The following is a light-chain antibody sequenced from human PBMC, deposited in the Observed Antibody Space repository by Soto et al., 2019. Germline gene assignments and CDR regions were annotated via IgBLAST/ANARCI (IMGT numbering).Light chain of an antibody. CDR2: LGS. CDR1: PRFLHSNGYNY. Sequence: QSPVSLAFTPQEDASISFSSSPRFLHSNGYNYLDWYLQKPGQSPQLLIYLGSNRASGVPDRFSGSGSGTHFTLKISRVEAKDVGVYYCMQALQPPLTFVGGPNVDSK. CDR3: MQALQPPLT. V-gene: IGKV2-28*01. J-gene: IGKJ4*01.